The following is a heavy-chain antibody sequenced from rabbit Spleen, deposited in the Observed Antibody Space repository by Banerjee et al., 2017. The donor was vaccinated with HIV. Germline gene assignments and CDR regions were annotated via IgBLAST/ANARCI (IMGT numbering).Heavy chain of an antibody. CDR3: ARSGHVGGDYIWDL. D-gene: IGHD1-1*01. CDR1: GFSLSSYY. V-gene: IGHV1S40*01. J-gene: IGHJ4*01. Sequence: QELVESAGGLVNPGGSLTLTCTASGFSLSSYYMNWVRQAPGKGLEWIGCIYVGRGSTHYANWAKGRVTMYKTSSTTVTLQLTSLTAADTATYFCARSGHVGGDYIWDLWGPGTLVTVS. CDR2: IYVGRGST.